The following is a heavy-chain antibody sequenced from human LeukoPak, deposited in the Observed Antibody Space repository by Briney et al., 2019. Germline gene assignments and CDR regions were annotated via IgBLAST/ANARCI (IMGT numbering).Heavy chain of an antibody. Sequence: GGSLRLSCAASGFIFSDHYMDWVRQAPGKGLEWVARSRNKANTYSTVYAASVQGRFTISRDESKNSLYLQMNSLITEDTAVYFCARGFHSFDIWGQGTMVTVPS. CDR1: GFIFSDHY. V-gene: IGHV3-72*01. J-gene: IGHJ3*02. CDR3: ARGFHSFDI. CDR2: SRNKANTYST.